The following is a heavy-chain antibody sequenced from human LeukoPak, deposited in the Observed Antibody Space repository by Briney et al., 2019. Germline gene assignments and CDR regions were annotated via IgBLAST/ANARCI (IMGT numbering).Heavy chain of an antibody. J-gene: IGHJ5*02. CDR2: IRSKIDGGTT. V-gene: IGHV3-15*01. CDR1: GSTFSNVW. Sequence: GGSLRLSCAASGSTFSNVWMAWVRQAPGKGLEWVGRIRSKIDGGTTDYAAPVKGRFTISRDDSKNTLYLQMNSLKIEDTALYHCTTDLPPWGQGTLVTVSS. CDR3: TTDLPP.